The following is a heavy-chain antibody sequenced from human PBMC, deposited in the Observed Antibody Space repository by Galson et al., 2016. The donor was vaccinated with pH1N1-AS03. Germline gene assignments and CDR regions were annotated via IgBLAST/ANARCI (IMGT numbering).Heavy chain of an antibody. CDR3: VKDLWMTLDLTA. V-gene: IGHV3-23*01. Sequence: SLRLSCAVSGFTFSSYAMSWVRQAPGKGLEWVSTFSGGVGRTYYADSVKGRFTISRDTSNNTLYLQMNSLRVEDTAIYYCVKDLWMTLDLTAWGQGTLVTVSS. J-gene: IGHJ5*02. D-gene: IGHD3-9*01. CDR1: GFTFSSYA. CDR2: FSGGVGRT.